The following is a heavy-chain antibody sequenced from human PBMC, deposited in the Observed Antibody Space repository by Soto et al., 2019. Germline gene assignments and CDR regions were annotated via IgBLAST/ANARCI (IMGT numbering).Heavy chain of an antibody. V-gene: IGHV4-4*07. J-gene: IGHJ4*02. D-gene: IGHD1-26*01. CDR3: ARTVGAAYYFDF. CDR2: IYTSGST. Sequence: QVQLQESGPGLVKPSETLSLTCTVSGDSMSKYYWSWIRQPAGKGLEWIGRIYTSGSTNYNPSLKSRVNMSIDTSNNPFSLNLKSVTAADAAVYYCARTVGAAYYFDFWGQGALVTVSS. CDR1: GDSMSKYY.